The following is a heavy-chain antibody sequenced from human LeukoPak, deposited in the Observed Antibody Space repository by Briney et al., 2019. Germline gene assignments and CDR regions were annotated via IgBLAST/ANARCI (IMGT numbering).Heavy chain of an antibody. Sequence: GGSLRLPCAASGFTFNSYTMNWVRQAPGKGLEWVSSISSSSYIYYADSVKGRFTISRDNAKNSLYLQMNSLRAEDTAVYYCAKGRVPASILSAFDIWGQGTMVTVSS. V-gene: IGHV3-21*01. CDR2: ISSSSYI. J-gene: IGHJ3*02. D-gene: IGHD2-2*01. CDR3: AKGRVPASILSAFDI. CDR1: GFTFNSYT.